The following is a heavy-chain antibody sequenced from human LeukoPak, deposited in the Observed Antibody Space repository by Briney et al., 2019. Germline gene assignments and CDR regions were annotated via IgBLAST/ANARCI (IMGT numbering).Heavy chain of an antibody. Sequence: ASVKVSCKASGYTFTSYAIHWVRQAPGQRLEWMGWIDAGNGDTKYLQKFQGRVAITRDTSASTAYMELSSLRSEDSAEYYCARVQRYYGSRNYYHVFLFWGQGTLITVSS. CDR2: IDAGNGDT. CDR1: GYTFTSYA. J-gene: IGHJ4*02. V-gene: IGHV1-3*01. CDR3: ARVQRYYGSRNYYHVFLF. D-gene: IGHD3-10*01.